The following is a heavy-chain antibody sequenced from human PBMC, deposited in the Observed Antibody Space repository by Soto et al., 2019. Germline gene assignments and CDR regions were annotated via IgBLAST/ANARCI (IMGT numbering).Heavy chain of an antibody. Sequence: QVQLQESGPGLVKPSQNLSLTCTVSGGSISSGGYYWSWIRQHPGKGLEWIGYIYYSGSTYYNPSLKCRVTISVATSKNHFSLKLSSVTAADTAVYYCARALKVTTQWDWFDPWGQGTLVTVSS. CDR2: IYYSGST. CDR3: ARALKVTTQWDWFDP. V-gene: IGHV4-31*03. CDR1: GGSISSGGYY. J-gene: IGHJ5*02. D-gene: IGHD4-4*01.